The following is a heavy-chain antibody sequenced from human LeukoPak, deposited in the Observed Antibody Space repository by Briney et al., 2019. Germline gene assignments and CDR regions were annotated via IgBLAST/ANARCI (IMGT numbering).Heavy chain of an antibody. Sequence: GGSLRLSCAASGFTFSSYGMHWVRQAPGKGLEWVAFIRYDGSNKYYADSVKGRFTISRDNAKNSLYLQMNSLRAEDTAVYYCARDHYDFWGYFDYWGQGTLVTVSS. V-gene: IGHV3-30*02. J-gene: IGHJ4*02. CDR3: ARDHYDFWGYFDY. D-gene: IGHD3-3*01. CDR2: IRYDGSNK. CDR1: GFTFSSYG.